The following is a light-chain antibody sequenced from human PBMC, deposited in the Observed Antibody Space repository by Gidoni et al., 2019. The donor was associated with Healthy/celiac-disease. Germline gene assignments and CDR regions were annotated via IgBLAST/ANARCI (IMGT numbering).Light chain of an antibody. V-gene: IGKV1-5*03. CDR3: QQYNSLPWT. J-gene: IGKJ1*01. Sequence: DIQMIQSPSNLSASVGDRVTITCRARQSISSWLAWYQQKPGKAPKLLIYKASSLESGVPSRFRGSGSGTEFTLTISSLQHDDFATYYCQQYNSLPWTFGQGTKVEIK. CDR1: QSISSW. CDR2: KAS.